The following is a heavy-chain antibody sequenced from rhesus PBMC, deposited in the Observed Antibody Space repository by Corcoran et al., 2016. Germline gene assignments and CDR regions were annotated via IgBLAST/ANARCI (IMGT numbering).Heavy chain of an antibody. J-gene: IGHJ4*01. D-gene: IGHD6S26*01. CDR3: ASGSGWSLDY. Sequence: QVQLQESGPGLVKPSETLSLTCAVSGYSISSGYGWSWIRQPPGKVLGWIGYIGGSSGSTNYNPSLNSRVTISKDTSKNQFSLKLSSVTAADTAVYYCASGSGWSLDYWGQGVLVTVSS. CDR2: IGGSSGST. CDR1: GYSISSGYG. V-gene: IGHV4-127*01.